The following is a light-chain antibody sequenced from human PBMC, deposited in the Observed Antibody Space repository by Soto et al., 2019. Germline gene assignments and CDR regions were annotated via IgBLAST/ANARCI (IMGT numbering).Light chain of an antibody. CDR1: RSVSSSY. CDR2: GAS. CDR3: HQYGSSPPIT. J-gene: IGKJ5*01. V-gene: IGKV3-20*01. Sequence: EIVLTQSPGTLSLSPGERATLSCRASRSVSSSYLAWYQQKPGQAPRLLIYGASSRATGIPDRFSGSGSGTDFTLTISRLEPEDFVVYYCHQYGSSPPITFGQGTRLEIK.